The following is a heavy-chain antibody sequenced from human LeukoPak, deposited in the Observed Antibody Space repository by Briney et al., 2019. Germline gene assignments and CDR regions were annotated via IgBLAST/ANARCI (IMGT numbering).Heavy chain of an antibody. D-gene: IGHD1-1*01. CDR1: GGSISSYY. V-gene: IGHV4-4*07. Sequence: SETLSLTCTVSGGSISSYYWSWIRQPAGKGLEWIGRIYTSGSTNYNPSLKGRVTMSVDTSKNQFSLKLSSVTAADTAVYYCARVGGWIDHDAFDIWGQGTMVTVSS. CDR2: IYTSGST. J-gene: IGHJ3*02. CDR3: ARVGGWIDHDAFDI.